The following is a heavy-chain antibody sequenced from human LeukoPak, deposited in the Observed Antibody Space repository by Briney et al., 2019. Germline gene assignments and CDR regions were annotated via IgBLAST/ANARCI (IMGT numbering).Heavy chain of an antibody. Sequence: PGGSLRLSCAASGSTLSRYWMHWVRQAPGKGLVWVSRVKSDGSDTIYADSVKGRFTISRDNAKNTLYLQMDSLRAEDTAVYYCTTDIGNYYYYWGQGTLVTVAS. D-gene: IGHD3-10*01. CDR1: GSTLSRYW. CDR3: TTDIGNYYYY. J-gene: IGHJ4*02. CDR2: VKSDGSDT. V-gene: IGHV3-74*01.